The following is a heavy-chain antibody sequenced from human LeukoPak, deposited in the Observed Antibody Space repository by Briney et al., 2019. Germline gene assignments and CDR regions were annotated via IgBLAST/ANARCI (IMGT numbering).Heavy chain of an antibody. CDR3: AKEGRSLQTY. CDR2: IKEDGTET. CDR1: GFMFSSNW. D-gene: IGHD5-24*01. Sequence: GGSLRLSCAASGFMFSSNWMSWVRLAPGKGLEWVANIKEDGTETYYVDSVKGRFTISRDNAKNSLYLQMNSLRVEDTAVYYCAKEGRSLQTYWGQGTLVTVSS. V-gene: IGHV3-7*03. J-gene: IGHJ4*02.